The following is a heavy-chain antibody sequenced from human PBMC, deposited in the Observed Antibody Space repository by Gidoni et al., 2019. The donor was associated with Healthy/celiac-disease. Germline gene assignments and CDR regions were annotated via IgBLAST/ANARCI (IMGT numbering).Heavy chain of an antibody. J-gene: IGHJ6*02. CDR2: IIPIFGTA. Sequence: QVQLVQSGAEVKKPGSSVKVSCKASGGTFSSYAISWVRQAPGQGLEWMGGIIPIFGTANYAQKFQGRVTITADESTSTAYMELSSLRSEDTAVYYCARDNCRSTSCYSSRRYYYYGMDVWGQGTTVTVSS. CDR3: ARDNCRSTSCYSSRRYYYYGMDV. V-gene: IGHV1-69*01. CDR1: GGTFSSYA. D-gene: IGHD2-2*01.